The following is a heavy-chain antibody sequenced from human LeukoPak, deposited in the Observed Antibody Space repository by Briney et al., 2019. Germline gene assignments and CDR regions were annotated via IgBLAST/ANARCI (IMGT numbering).Heavy chain of an antibody. CDR2: IIPIFGTA. J-gene: IGHJ5*02. CDR3: ARATPYTAYGFDP. V-gene: IGHV1-69*13. Sequence: SVKVSCKASGGTFSSYAISWVRQAPGQGLEWMGGIIPIFGTANYAQKFQGRVTITADESTSTAYMELSSLRSEDTAVYYCARATPYTAYGFDPWGQGTLVTVSS. CDR1: GGTFSSYA. D-gene: IGHD3-16*01.